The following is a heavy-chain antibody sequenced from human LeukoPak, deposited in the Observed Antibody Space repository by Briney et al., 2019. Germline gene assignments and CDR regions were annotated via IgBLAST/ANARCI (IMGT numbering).Heavy chain of an antibody. CDR1: GGSISSYY. D-gene: IGHD6-6*01. CDR2: IYTSGST. Sequence: SETLSLTCTVSGGSISSYYWSWIRQPPGKGLEWIGYIYTSGSTNYNPSLKSRVTISVDTSKNQFSLKLSSVTAADTAVYYCARHFPIAACPGSVAYYHHMHVWDKGTTVTVSS. J-gene: IGHJ6*03. V-gene: IGHV4-4*09. CDR3: ARHFPIAACPGSVAYYHHMHV.